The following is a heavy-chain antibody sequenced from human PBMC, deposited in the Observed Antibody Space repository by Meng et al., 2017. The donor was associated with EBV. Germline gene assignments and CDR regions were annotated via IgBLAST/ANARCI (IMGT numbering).Heavy chain of an antibody. J-gene: IGHJ4*02. CDR1: GGTFSSYA. V-gene: IGHV1-69*06. Sequence: QLQLVQFGEEGKEPESSLKAPCKASGGTFSSYAISWVRQAPGQGLEWRGGIIPIFGKGNNAQKFQGIVTITADKATSTAYMELSRLRSEDTAVYYCARAEIAAAGRLDYWGQGTLVTASS. CDR2: IIPIFGKG. D-gene: IGHD6-13*01. CDR3: ARAEIAAAGRLDY.